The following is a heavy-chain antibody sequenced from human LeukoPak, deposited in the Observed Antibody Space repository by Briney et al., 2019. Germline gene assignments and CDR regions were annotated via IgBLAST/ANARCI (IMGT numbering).Heavy chain of an antibody. CDR3: ARGGTSPGSGGYPIWAKFTDNWFDP. CDR1: GFSLSTSGMC. Sequence: SGPTLVNPTQTLTLTCTFSGFSLSTSGMCVSWIRQPPGKGLEWIGYIYYSGSTNYNPSLKSRVTISVDTSKNQFSLKLSSVTAADTAVYYCARGGTSPGSGGYPIWAKFTDNWFDPWGQGTLVTVSS. V-gene: IGHV4-61*08. CDR2: IYYSGST. J-gene: IGHJ5*02. D-gene: IGHD3-10*01.